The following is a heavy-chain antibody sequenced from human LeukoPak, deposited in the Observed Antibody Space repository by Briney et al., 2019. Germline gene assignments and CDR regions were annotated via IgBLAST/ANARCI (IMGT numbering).Heavy chain of an antibody. CDR3: ARSEQQDFGDYEFDY. D-gene: IGHD4-17*01. CDR2: ISSDGDST. CDR1: GFTFSTYA. J-gene: IGHJ4*02. Sequence: GGSLRLSCAASGFTFSTYAMHWVRQAPGKGLEYVSAISSDGDSTYYANSVKGRFTISRDNSKNTLYLQMGSLRAEDMAVYYCARSEQQDFGDYEFDYWGQGALVTVSS. V-gene: IGHV3-64*01.